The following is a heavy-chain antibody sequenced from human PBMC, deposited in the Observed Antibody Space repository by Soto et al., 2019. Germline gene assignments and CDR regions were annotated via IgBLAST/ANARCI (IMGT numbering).Heavy chain of an antibody. J-gene: IGHJ6*02. CDR2: ISSSSSYI. D-gene: IGHD3-10*01. V-gene: IGHV3-21*01. CDR1: GFTFSSYS. Sequence: EVQLVESGGGLVKPGGSLRLSCAASGFTFSSYSMNWVRQAPGKGLEWVSSISSSSSYIYYADSVKGRFTITRDNAKNSLYLQINSLRAEDTAVYYCARDHSVRFGEDWGQGTTVTVSS. CDR3: ARDHSVRFGED.